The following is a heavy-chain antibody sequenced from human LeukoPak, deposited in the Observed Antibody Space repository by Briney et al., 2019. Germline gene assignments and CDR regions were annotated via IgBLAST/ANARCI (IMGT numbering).Heavy chain of an antibody. CDR2: IGGSSGST. CDR1: TFTLSTYG. CDR3: AKGQYGGHSLIEY. Sequence: GGSLRLSCAASTFTLSTYGMSWVRQAPGKGLEWVSAIGGSSGSTHYADSVKGGFTISRDDSKNTLYLHMNSLRAEDTAIYYCAKGQYGGHSLIEYWGQGTLVTVSS. D-gene: IGHD4-23*01. V-gene: IGHV3-23*01. J-gene: IGHJ4*02.